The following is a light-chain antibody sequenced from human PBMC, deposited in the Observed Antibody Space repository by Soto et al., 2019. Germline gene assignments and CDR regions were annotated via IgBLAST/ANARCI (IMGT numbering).Light chain of an antibody. CDR3: QQRSNWPRFT. V-gene: IGKV3-11*01. Sequence: EIGLTQSPATLSLYPGERATLSCRASQGVSSYLAWYQQKPGQAPRLLIYDASNRATGIPARFSGSGSGTDSTLTISSLEPEDFAVYYCQQRSNWPRFTFGPGTKVDIK. CDR2: DAS. J-gene: IGKJ3*01. CDR1: QGVSSY.